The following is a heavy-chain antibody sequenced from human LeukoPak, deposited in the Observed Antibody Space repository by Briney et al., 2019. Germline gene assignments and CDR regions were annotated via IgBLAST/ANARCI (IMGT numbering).Heavy chain of an antibody. Sequence: SETLSLTCAVYGGSFSGYYWSWIRQPPGKGLEWIGEINHSGSTNYNPSLKSRVTISVDTSKNQSSLKLSSVTAADTAVYYCARGEPPLDTAMGGLGYWGQGTLVTVSS. CDR2: INHSGST. CDR1: GGSFSGYY. V-gene: IGHV4-34*01. J-gene: IGHJ4*02. D-gene: IGHD5-18*01. CDR3: ARGEPPLDTAMGGLGY.